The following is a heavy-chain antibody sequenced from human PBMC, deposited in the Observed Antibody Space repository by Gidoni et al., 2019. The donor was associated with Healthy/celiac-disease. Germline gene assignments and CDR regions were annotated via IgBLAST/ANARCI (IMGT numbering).Heavy chain of an antibody. CDR3: ARDLDPTYYYGSGSYPAFGY. CDR1: GFTFSSYG. Sequence: QVQLVESGGGVVQPGRSLRLSCAASGFTFSSYGMPWVRQAPGKGLEWWAVIWDDGSNKYYADSVKGRFTISRDNSKNTLYLQMNSLRAEDTAVYYCARDLDPTYYYGSGSYPAFGYWGQGTLVTVSS. CDR2: IWDDGSNK. V-gene: IGHV3-33*01. D-gene: IGHD3-10*01. J-gene: IGHJ4*02.